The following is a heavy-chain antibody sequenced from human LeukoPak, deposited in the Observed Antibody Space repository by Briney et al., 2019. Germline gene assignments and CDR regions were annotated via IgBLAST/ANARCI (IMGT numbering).Heavy chain of an antibody. V-gene: IGHV3-23*01. CDR1: GFTFSSYA. CDR2: ISGSGGST. J-gene: IGHJ4*02. Sequence: GGSLRLSCAASGFTFSSYAMSWVRQAPGKELEWVSAISGSGGSTYYADSVKGRFTISRDNSKNTLYLQMNSLRAEDTAVYYCAKDDTSGYDSPYWGQGTLVTVSS. CDR3: AKDDTSGYDSPY. D-gene: IGHD5-12*01.